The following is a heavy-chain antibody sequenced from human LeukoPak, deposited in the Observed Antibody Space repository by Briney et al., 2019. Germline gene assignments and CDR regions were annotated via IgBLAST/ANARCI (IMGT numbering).Heavy chain of an antibody. CDR3: ARHTFTGNDY. CDR2: IYYSGST. V-gene: IGHV4-59*08. D-gene: IGHD3-10*01. J-gene: IGHJ4*02. Sequence: SETLSLTCTVSGGSMSSYYWSWTRQPPGMGLEWIGYIYYSGSTNYNPSLKSRVTISVDTSKNQFSLKLSSVTAADTAVYYRARHTFTGNDYWGQGTLVTVSS. CDR1: GGSMSSYY.